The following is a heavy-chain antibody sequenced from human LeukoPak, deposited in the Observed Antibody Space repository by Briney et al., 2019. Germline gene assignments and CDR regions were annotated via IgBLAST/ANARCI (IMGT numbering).Heavy chain of an antibody. D-gene: IGHD3-3*01. CDR1: GYTFTSYG. Sequence: ASVKVSCKASGYTFTSYGISWVRQAPGQGLEWMGGIIPIFGTANYAQKFQGRVTITADESTSTAYMELSSLRSEDTAVYYCARGGRGTIFSWFDPWGQGTLVTVSS. CDR3: ARGGRGTIFSWFDP. J-gene: IGHJ5*02. CDR2: IIPIFGTA. V-gene: IGHV1-69*01.